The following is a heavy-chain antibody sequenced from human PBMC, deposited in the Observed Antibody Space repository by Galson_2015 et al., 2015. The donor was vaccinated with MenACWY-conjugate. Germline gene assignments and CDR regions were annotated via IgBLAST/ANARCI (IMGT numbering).Heavy chain of an antibody. D-gene: IGHD3-9*01. Sequence: PALVKPTQTLTLTCTFSGFSLSTSGMCVSWIRQPPGKALEWLALTDWDDDKYYSTSLKTRLTISKDTSKNQVVLTMTNMDPVDTATYYCARYRLNYDILTESGLLGYYYMDVWGKGTTVTVSS. J-gene: IGHJ6*03. CDR1: GFSLSTSGMC. CDR3: ARYRLNYDILTESGLLGYYYMDV. CDR2: TDWDDDK. V-gene: IGHV2-70*01.